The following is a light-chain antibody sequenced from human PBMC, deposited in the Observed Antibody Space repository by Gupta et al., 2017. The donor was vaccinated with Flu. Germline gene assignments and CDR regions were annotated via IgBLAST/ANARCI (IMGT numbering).Light chain of an antibody. CDR3: QQSYSTPPT. Sequence: PSSLSASVGDRVTITCRASQSISSYLNWYQQKPGKAPKLLIYAASSLQSGVPSRFSGSGSGTDFTLTISSLQPEDFATYYCQQSYSTPPTFGEGTKLEIK. J-gene: IGKJ2*01. CDR1: QSISSY. CDR2: AAS. V-gene: IGKV1-39*01.